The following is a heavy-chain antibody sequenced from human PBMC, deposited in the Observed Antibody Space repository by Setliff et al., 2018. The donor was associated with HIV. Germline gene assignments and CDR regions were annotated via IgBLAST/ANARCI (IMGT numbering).Heavy chain of an antibody. Sequence: GSLRLSCAASGLTFSNFWMHWVRQAPGKGLEWVSRIDSDGSDTNYADSVRGRFTISRDNAKNTVYLQLTSLRAEDTAVYYCARGPQYNFWGGYLGLWGQGTLVTVSS. J-gene: IGHJ4*02. CDR2: IDSDGSDT. D-gene: IGHD3-3*01. CDR3: ARGPQYNFWGGYLGL. CDR1: GLTFSNFW. V-gene: IGHV3-74*01.